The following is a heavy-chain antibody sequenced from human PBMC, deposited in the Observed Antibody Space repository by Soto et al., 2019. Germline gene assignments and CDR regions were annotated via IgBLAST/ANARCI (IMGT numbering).Heavy chain of an antibody. J-gene: IGHJ4*02. CDR2: ISAYNGNT. Sequence: ASVKVSCKASGYTFTSYGISWVRQAPGQGLEWMGWISAYNGNTNYAQKLQGRVTMTTDTSTSTAYMELRSLRSDDTAVYYCARVAWGSGSYCPFDDWGQGTLVTVSS. D-gene: IGHD1-26*01. CDR1: GYTFTSYG. V-gene: IGHV1-18*01. CDR3: ARVAWGSGSYCPFDD.